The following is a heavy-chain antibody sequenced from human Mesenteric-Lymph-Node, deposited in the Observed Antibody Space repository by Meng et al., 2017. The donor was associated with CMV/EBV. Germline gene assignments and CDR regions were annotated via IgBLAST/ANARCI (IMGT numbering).Heavy chain of an antibody. J-gene: IGHJ4*02. D-gene: IGHD1-26*01. CDR1: GYTFTEFT. V-gene: IGHV1-3*01. CDR3: ARGESGDFDY. CDR2: INVGNGYK. Sequence: SCKASGYTFTEFTIHWVRQAPGQGLEWMGWINVGNGYKKNSQKFQGRVTVTRDTSASTVYMEMSSLRFEDAAVYYCARGESGDFDYWGQGTLVTVSS.